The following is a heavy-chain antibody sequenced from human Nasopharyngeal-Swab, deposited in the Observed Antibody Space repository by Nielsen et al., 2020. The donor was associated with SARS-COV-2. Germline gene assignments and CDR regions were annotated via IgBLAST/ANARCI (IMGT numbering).Heavy chain of an antibody. CDR2: IIPIFGTA. V-gene: IGHV1-69*13. CDR3: ARASNNYYDSSGYYWGFDY. Sequence: SVKVSCKASGGTFSSYAISWVRQAPGQGLEWMGGIIPIFGTANYAQKFQGRVTITADESTSTAYIELSSLRSEDTAVYYCARASNNYYDSSGYYWGFDYWGQGTLVTVSS. J-gene: IGHJ4*02. D-gene: IGHD3-22*01. CDR1: GGTFSSYA.